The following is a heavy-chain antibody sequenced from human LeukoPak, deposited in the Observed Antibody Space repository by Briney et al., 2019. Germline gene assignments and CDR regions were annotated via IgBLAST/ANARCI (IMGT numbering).Heavy chain of an antibody. CDR2: IYSGGST. D-gene: IGHD1-26*01. V-gene: IGHV3-66*01. Sequence: GGSLRLSCAASGFTVSSNYMSWVRQAPGKGLEWVSVIYSGGSTYYADSVKGRFTTSRDNSKNTLYLQMNSLRAEDTAVYYCAKDSRSGSYLDYWGQGTLVTVSS. CDR3: AKDSRSGSYLDY. CDR1: GFTVSSNY. J-gene: IGHJ4*02.